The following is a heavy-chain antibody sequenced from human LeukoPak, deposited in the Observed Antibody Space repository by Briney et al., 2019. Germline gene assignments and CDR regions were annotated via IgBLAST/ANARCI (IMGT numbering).Heavy chain of an antibody. V-gene: IGHV5-51*01. CDR1: GYSFTSYW. Sequence: GESLKISCKASGYSFTSYWIGWVRQLPGKGLDWMGIIYPGDSDTSYSPSFQAQVTISAAKSISTASLQWSSLKASDTAMYYCARRDSLNWFDPWGEGTLVTVSS. D-gene: IGHD2-21*01. J-gene: IGHJ5*02. CDR2: IYPGDSDT. CDR3: ARRDSLNWFDP.